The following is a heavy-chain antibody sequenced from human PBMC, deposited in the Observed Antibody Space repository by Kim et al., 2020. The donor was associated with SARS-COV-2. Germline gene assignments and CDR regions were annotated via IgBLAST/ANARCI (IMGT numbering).Heavy chain of an antibody. CDR2: ISRSGDVI. J-gene: IGHJ3*01. CDR1: GFTFSEHY. CDR3: AKEAKSGTFWSS. D-gene: IGHD1-26*01. Sequence: GGSLRLSCEASGFTFSEHYMSWIRQAPGKGLEWVSYISRSGDVIKHADSVRSRFTISRDNAKNILYLQISDLRADDTAMFYCAKEAKSGTFWSSWGRGTMVTVSS. V-gene: IGHV3-11*01.